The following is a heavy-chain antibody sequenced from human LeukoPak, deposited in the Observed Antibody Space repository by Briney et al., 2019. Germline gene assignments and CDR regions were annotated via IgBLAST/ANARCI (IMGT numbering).Heavy chain of an antibody. J-gene: IGHJ6*03. CDR1: GFSFSSYS. CDR3: ARALGYCGSASCYYMDV. V-gene: IGHV3-48*04. CDR2: ISSGRSTI. Sequence: GGSLRLSCAASGFSFSSYSMNWVRQAPGKGLEWVSYISSGRSTIYHADSVKGRFTISRDNAKNSLYLQMNSLRAEDTAVYYCARALGYCGSASCYYMDVWGKGTTVTVSS. D-gene: IGHD2-15*01.